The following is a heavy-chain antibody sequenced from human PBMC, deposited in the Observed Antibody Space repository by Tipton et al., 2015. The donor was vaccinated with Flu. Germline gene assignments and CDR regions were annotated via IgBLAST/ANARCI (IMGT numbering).Heavy chain of an antibody. CDR2: ISAYNGNT. J-gene: IGHJ6*02. CDR3: ARSQYYCSSTGCLFYYYYYGMDV. V-gene: IGHV1-18*01. CDR1: GYTFTSYG. D-gene: IGHD2-2*01. Sequence: QLVQSGAEVKKPGASVKVSCKASGYTFTSYGISWVRQAPGQGLEWMGWISAYNGNTNYAQKLQGRVTMTTDTSTSTAYMELRSLRSDDAAVYYCARSQYYCSSTGCLFYYYYYGMDVWGQGTTVTVSS.